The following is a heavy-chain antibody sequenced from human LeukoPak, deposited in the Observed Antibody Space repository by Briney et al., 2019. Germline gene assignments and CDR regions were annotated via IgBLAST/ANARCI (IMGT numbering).Heavy chain of an antibody. J-gene: IGHJ3*02. CDR2: IYASGNT. Sequence: PSETLSLTCTVSGDSITTNNYYWSWIRQPAGKGPEWIGRIYASGNTNYNPSLKSRVTISVDTFKNQFSLRLSSVTAADTAVYYCARDFDSPMAFDIWGQGTMVTVSS. V-gene: IGHV4-61*02. CDR3: ARDFDSPMAFDI. D-gene: IGHD3-9*01. CDR1: GDSITTNNYY.